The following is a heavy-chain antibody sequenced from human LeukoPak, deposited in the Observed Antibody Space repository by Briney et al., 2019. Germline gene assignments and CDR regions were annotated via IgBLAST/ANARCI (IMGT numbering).Heavy chain of an antibody. D-gene: IGHD3-9*01. Sequence: GGSLRPSCAASGVTFSSYWMNWVRQAPGKGLVWVSRVNPQGSGTSYTDSVKGRFTISRDNAKDALHLRMDNLRVEDTAVYYCTSARRSITVWFLVYWGQGTLVTVSS. CDR2: VNPQGSGT. J-gene: IGHJ4*02. CDR3: TSARRSITVWFLVY. CDR1: GVTFSSYW. V-gene: IGHV3-74*01.